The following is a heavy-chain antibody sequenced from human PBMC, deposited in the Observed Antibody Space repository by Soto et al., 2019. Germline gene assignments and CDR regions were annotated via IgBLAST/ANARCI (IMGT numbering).Heavy chain of an antibody. CDR1: GFTFSKAW. CDR2: IKSKTDAETI. V-gene: IGHV3-15*01. CDR3: TTDSMTHYAPFFEY. D-gene: IGHD2-2*01. Sequence: EVQLVESGGGLVKPGGSLRLSCAASGFTFSKAWMSWVRQAPGKGLEWVGRIKSKTDAETIDYAAPVKGRFTISRDDSKNTLYLQMNSLKTEDTAVYYCTTDSMTHYAPFFEYWGQGILVTVSS. J-gene: IGHJ4*02.